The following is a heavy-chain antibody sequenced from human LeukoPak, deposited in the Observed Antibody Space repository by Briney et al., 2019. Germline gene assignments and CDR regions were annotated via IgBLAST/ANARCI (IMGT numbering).Heavy chain of an antibody. D-gene: IGHD6-6*01. CDR3: AKMEYSAFDI. V-gene: IGHV4-61*02. CDR2: IYTSGST. J-gene: IGHJ3*02. CDR1: GGSISSGSYY. Sequence: PSQTLSLTCTVSGGSISSGSYYWSWIRQPAGKGLEWIGRIYTSGSTNYNPSLRSRVTISVDTSKNQFSLKLSSVTAADTAVYYCAKMEYSAFDIWGQGTMVTVSS.